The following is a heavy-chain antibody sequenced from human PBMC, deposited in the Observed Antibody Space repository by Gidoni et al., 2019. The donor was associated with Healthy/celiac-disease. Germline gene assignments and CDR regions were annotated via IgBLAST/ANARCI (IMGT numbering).Heavy chain of an antibody. CDR3: ARGGLPAAMQGGWFDP. V-gene: IGHV1-69*01. D-gene: IGHD2-2*01. J-gene: IGHJ5*02. CDR1: GGTFSSYA. Sequence: VQLVQSGAEVKTPGSSVKVSCKASGGTFSSYAISWVRQAPGQGLEWMGGISPIFGTANYAQKFQGRVTITADESTSTAYMELSSLRSEDTAVYYCARGGLPAAMQGGWFDPWGQGTLVTVSS. CDR2: ISPIFGTA.